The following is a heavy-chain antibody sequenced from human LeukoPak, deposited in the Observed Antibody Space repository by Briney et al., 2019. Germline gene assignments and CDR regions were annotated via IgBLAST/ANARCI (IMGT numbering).Heavy chain of an antibody. V-gene: IGHV3-21*05. CDR1: GFTFSSYS. Sequence: PGGSLRLSCVASGFTFSSYSMNWVRQTPGKGLEWISYISSSSSIIYYADSVKGRFTISRDNAKNSLYLQMNSLRAEDTAVYYCARDSDVLTTYYYGSGSSLFDYWGQGTLVTVSS. D-gene: IGHD3-10*01. CDR2: ISSSSSII. CDR3: ARDSDVLTTYYYGSGSSLFDY. J-gene: IGHJ4*02.